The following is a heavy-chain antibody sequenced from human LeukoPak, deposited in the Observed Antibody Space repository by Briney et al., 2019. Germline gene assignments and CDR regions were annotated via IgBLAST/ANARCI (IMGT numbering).Heavy chain of an antibody. J-gene: IGHJ4*02. D-gene: IGHD2/OR15-2a*01. CDR1: GGSISSGGYS. CDR3: ATSHNSDFDY. CDR2: IYHSGST. Sequence: SQTPSLTCAVSGGSISSGGYSWSWIRQPPGKGLEWIGYIYHSGSTYYNPSLKSRVTISVDRSKNQFSLKLSSVTAADTAVYYCATSHNSDFDYWGQGTLVTVSS. V-gene: IGHV4-30-2*01.